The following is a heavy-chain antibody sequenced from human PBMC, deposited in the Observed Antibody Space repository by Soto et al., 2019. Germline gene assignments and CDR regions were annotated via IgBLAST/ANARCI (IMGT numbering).Heavy chain of an antibody. V-gene: IGHV1-18*01. Sequence: QVQLVQSGGEVKKPGASVKVSCKTSGYSFTTYGISWVRQAPGQGLEWMGWISAYNGNTNYAQKLQSRFTMTTEPTSRTGYMEPRRLRSDDAAVYYCAREGPAPYYYHRMDLWGQGSPVTVSS. CDR3: AREGPAPYYYHRMDL. J-gene: IGHJ6*02. CDR1: GYSFTTYG. CDR2: ISAYNGNT.